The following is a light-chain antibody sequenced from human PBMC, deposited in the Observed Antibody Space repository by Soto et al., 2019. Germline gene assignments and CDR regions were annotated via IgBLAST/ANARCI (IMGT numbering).Light chain of an antibody. CDR2: GAS. Sequence: EIVLTQSPGTLSLSPGEGATLSCRASQSISSNFLAWYQQKRGQAPRLLIHGASNRATGIPDRFSGSGSGTVFTLSITRLEPVDFAVYYCQQYGGSPRTCGQGTKVEVK. J-gene: IGKJ1*01. CDR1: QSISSNF. V-gene: IGKV3-20*01. CDR3: QQYGGSPRT.